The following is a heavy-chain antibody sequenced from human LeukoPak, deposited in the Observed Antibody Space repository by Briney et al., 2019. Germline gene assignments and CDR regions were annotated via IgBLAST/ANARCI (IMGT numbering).Heavy chain of an antibody. V-gene: IGHV4-4*07. Sequence: PSETLSLTCTVSGGSISSYYWSWIRQLAGKGLEWIGRIYTSGSTNYNPSLKSRVTMSVDTSKNQFSLKLSSVTAADTAVYYCARSTVTHYYYYYMDVWGKGTTVTISS. J-gene: IGHJ6*03. CDR1: GGSISSYY. CDR2: IYTSGST. CDR3: ARSTVTHYYYYYMDV. D-gene: IGHD4-17*01.